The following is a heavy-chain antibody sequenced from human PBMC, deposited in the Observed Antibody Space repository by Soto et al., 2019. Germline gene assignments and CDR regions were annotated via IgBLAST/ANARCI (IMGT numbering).Heavy chain of an antibody. CDR2: ISKSGDST. V-gene: IGHV3-23*01. J-gene: IGHJ4*02. CDR3: AKGSFGFDY. D-gene: IGHD3-10*01. Sequence: PAGSMRLSCAAAEVTFTSYAMTWVRQVPGEGLQWVSSISKSGDSTYYADSVKGRFTTSRDNSKNTLYLQMNSLRAEDTAIYYCAKGSFGFDYWGQGTLVTVSS. CDR1: EVTFTSYA.